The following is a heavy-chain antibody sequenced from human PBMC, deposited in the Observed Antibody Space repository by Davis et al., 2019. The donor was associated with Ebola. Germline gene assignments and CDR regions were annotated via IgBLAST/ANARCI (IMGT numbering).Heavy chain of an antibody. CDR1: GGTFSSYA. Sequence: SVKVSCKASGGTFSSYAISWVRQAPGQGLEWMGRIIPILGIANYAQKFQGRVTITADKSTSTAYMELRSLRSDDTAVYYCARDAGGSYYGMDVWGQGTTVTVSS. J-gene: IGHJ6*02. CDR2: IIPILGIA. V-gene: IGHV1-69*04. CDR3: ARDAGGSYYGMDV. D-gene: IGHD4-23*01.